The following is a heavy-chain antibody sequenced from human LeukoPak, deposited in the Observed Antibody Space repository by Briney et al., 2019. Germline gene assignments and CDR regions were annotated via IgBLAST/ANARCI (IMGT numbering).Heavy chain of an antibody. CDR2: ISSSSSYI. V-gene: IGHV3-21*01. Sequence: GGFLRLSCAASGFTFSSYSMNWVRQAPGKGLEWVSSISSSSSYIYYADSVKGRFTISRDNAKNSLYLQMNSLRAEDTAVYYCARGGLETAVKYFFDYWGQGTLITVSS. CDR1: GFTFSSYS. D-gene: IGHD1-1*01. J-gene: IGHJ4*02. CDR3: ARGGLETAVKYFFDY.